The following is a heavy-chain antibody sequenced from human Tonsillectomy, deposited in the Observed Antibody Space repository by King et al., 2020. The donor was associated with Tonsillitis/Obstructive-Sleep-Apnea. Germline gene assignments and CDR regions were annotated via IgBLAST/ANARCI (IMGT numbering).Heavy chain of an antibody. Sequence: QLVQSGGGVVQPGRSLRLSCAASGFTFSSYAMHWVRQAPGKGLEWVAVISYDGSNKYYADYVKGRFTISRDNSKNTLYLQMNSLRAEDTAVYYCARDRSSGWYDAFDIWGQGTMVTVSS. J-gene: IGHJ3*02. CDR2: ISYDGSNK. CDR3: ARDRSSGWYDAFDI. V-gene: IGHV3-30*04. D-gene: IGHD6-19*01. CDR1: GFTFSSYA.